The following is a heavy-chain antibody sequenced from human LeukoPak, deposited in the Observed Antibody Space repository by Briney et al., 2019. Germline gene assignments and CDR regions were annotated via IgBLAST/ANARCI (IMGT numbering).Heavy chain of an antibody. CDR1: GGSISSSSYY. CDR3: ARGNLWVNTDFDY. Sequence: SETLSLTCTVSGGSISSSSYYWSWIRQPPGKGLEWIGEINHSGSTNYNPSLKSRVTISVDTSKNQFSLKLSSVTAADTAVYYCARGNLWVNTDFDYWGQGTLVTVSS. V-gene: IGHV4-39*07. CDR2: INHSGST. J-gene: IGHJ4*02. D-gene: IGHD2-21*01.